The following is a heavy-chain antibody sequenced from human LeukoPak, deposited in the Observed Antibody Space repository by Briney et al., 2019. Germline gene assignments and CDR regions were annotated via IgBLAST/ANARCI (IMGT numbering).Heavy chain of an antibody. CDR3: ARAEVAGYCSSTSCLYVDY. Sequence: SVKVSCKASGGTFSSYAISWVRQAPGQGLEWMGGIIPIFGTANYAQKFQGRVTITADESTSTAYMELSSLRSGDTAVYYCARAEVAGYCSSTSCLYVDYWGQGTLVTVSS. CDR2: IIPIFGTA. V-gene: IGHV1-69*13. CDR1: GGTFSSYA. J-gene: IGHJ4*02. D-gene: IGHD2-2*01.